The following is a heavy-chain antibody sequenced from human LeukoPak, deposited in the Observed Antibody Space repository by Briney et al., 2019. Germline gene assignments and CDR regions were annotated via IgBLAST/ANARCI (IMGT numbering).Heavy chain of an antibody. CDR1: GYTFTSYG. J-gene: IGHJ4*02. D-gene: IGHD6-19*01. CDR3: ASRLVAGAFDY. Sequence: ASVKVSCKASGYTFTSYGISWVRQAPGQGLGWMGWISAYNGNTSYAQTLQGRVTMTTDTSTSTAYMELRSLRSDDTAVYYCASRLVAGAFDYWGQGTLVTVSS. V-gene: IGHV1-18*01. CDR2: ISAYNGNT.